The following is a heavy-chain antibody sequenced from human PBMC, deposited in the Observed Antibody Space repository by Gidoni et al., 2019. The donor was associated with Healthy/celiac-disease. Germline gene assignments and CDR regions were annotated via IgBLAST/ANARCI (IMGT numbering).Heavy chain of an antibody. CDR1: GFTVSSNY. Sequence: EVQLVESGGGLIQPGGSLRLSCSASGFTVSSNYMSWVRQAPGTGLEWVSVIYSGGSTYYADSVKGRFTISRDNSKNTLYLQMNSLRAEDTAVYYCASRTGRDGYNFEDYWGQGTLVTVSS. J-gene: IGHJ4*02. CDR2: IYSGGST. D-gene: IGHD5-12*01. V-gene: IGHV3-53*01. CDR3: ASRTGRDGYNFEDY.